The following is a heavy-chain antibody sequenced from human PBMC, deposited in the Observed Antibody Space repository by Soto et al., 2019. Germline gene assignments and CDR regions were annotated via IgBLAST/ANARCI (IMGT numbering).Heavy chain of an antibody. V-gene: IGHV4-59*01. Sequence: AETLSPTCTVSGGSISSYYWSWIRQPPRQGLEWIGYIYYSGSTNYNPSLKSRVTISVDTSKNQFSLKLSSVTAADTAVYYCARELIAAAGTWYYGMDVWGQGTTVTVS. CDR1: GGSISSYY. CDR2: IYYSGST. J-gene: IGHJ6*02. D-gene: IGHD6-13*01. CDR3: ARELIAAAGTWYYGMDV.